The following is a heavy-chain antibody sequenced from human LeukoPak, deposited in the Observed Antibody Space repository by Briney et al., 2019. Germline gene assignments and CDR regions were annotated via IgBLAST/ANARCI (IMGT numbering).Heavy chain of an antibody. J-gene: IGHJ5*02. CDR2: VFYTGDT. CDR3: ARHSDYYDSSGYYFLDP. Sequence: SETLSLTCAVSGGSISSFYWSWIRQPPGKGLEWIGYVFYTGDTNSNPSLKSRVTMSLDTSKNQFSLKLSSVTAADTAVYYCARHSDYYDSSGYYFLDPWGQGTLVTVSS. CDR1: GGSISSFY. V-gene: IGHV4-59*08. D-gene: IGHD3-22*01.